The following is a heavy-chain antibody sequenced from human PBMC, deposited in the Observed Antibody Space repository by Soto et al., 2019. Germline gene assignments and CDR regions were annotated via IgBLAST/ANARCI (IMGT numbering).Heavy chain of an antibody. CDR2: INQDGRER. CDR1: GFTFSAYW. J-gene: IGHJ4*02. Sequence: PGGSLRLSCAASGFTFSAYWMSWVRQAAGKGLEWVANINQDGRERKYVDSVKGRFTISRDNSKNVLYLQINSLRAEDTAVYYCVTVGAWFSNLDHFDSWGQGTLVTVSS. CDR3: VTVGAWFSNLDHFDS. V-gene: IGHV3-7*03. D-gene: IGHD6-19*01.